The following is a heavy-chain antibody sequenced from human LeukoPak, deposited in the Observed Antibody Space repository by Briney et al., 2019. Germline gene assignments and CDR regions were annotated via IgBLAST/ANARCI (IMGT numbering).Heavy chain of an antibody. CDR2: ISSYNGNT. J-gene: IGHJ4*02. V-gene: IGHV1-18*01. CDR1: GYTFTSYG. Sequence: ATVKVSCKASGYTFTSYGISWVRQAPGQGLGWMGWISSYNGNTNYAQKLQGRVTMTTDTSTSTAYMELRSLRSDDTAVYYCARNPSTALDYWGQGTLVTVSS. CDR3: ARNPSTALDY. D-gene: IGHD4-17*01.